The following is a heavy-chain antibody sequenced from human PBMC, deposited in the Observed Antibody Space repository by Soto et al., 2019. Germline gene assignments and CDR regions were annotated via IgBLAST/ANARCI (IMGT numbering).Heavy chain of an antibody. CDR3: ARERGYCSSTSCYLNWFDP. J-gene: IGHJ5*02. CDR1: GDSVSGNMAA. CDR2: TYYRSKWYN. D-gene: IGHD2-2*03. V-gene: IGHV6-1*01. Sequence: PSQALSVTCAISGDSVSGNMAAWNWIRQSPSRGLEWLGRTYYRSKWYNDYAVSVKSRITINPDTSKNQFSLQLNSVTPEDTAVYYCARERGYCSSTSCYLNWFDPWGQGTLVNVSS.